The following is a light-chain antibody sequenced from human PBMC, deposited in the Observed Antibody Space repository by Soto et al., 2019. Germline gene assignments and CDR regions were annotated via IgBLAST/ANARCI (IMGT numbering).Light chain of an antibody. J-gene: IGKJ1*01. Sequence: EIVLTQSPGTLSLSPGESGTLSCRASQSLSSGFLAWYQQRPGQAPRLLIYAASSRATGIPDRFSGTGSGTYFSLTISRLEPEEFAVYYCQQFASLPRTFGQGTKVEIK. CDR3: QQFASLPRT. V-gene: IGKV3-20*01. CDR1: QSLSSGF. CDR2: AAS.